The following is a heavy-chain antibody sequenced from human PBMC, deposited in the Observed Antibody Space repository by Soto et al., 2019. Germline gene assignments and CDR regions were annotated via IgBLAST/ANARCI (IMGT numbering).Heavy chain of an antibody. CDR1: GGSISSGGYY. J-gene: IGHJ6*02. CDR2: IYNSGST. D-gene: IGHD3-10*01. V-gene: IGHV4-31*03. Sequence: PSETLSLTCTVSGGSISSGGYYWSWLRQRPGKGLEWIGYIYNSGSTYYNPSLKSRVTISLDTSKNQFSLKLSSVTAADTAVYYCARVLLLFGELEAWGQGTTVTVSS. CDR3: ARVLLLFGELEA.